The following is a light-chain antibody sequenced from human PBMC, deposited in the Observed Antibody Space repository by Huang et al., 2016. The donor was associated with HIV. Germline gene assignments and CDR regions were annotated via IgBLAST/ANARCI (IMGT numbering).Light chain of an antibody. CDR1: QDINTY. CDR3: QQYYSFPLT. J-gene: IGKJ1*01. Sequence: AIRITQSPSSLSASTGDKVSITCRASQDINTYLAWYQQKPGKPPSLLMYATATLQSGVPSRCSGSGSGTDFTLTITHLQSEDFATYYCQQYYSFPLTCGQGSQVEV. CDR2: ATA. V-gene: IGKV1-8*01.